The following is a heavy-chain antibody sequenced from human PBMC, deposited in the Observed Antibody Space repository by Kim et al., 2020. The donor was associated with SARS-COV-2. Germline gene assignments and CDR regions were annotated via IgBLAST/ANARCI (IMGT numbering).Heavy chain of an antibody. V-gene: IGHV3-11*05. CDR3: ARVSEIGYSAGPLSF. Sequence: GGSLRLSCTASGFNIIDHYMSWIRQAPGKGLEWVSYSSVSNTYTNYVDSVKGRFTISRDNAKNSVFLQMDSLRAEDTAVYYCARVSEIGYSAGPLSFWGQGTLVTVSS. J-gene: IGHJ4*02. D-gene: IGHD6-13*01. CDR1: GFNIIDHY. CDR2: SSVSNTYT.